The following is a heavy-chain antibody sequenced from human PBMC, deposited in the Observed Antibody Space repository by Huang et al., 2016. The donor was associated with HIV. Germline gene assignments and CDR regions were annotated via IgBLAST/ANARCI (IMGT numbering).Heavy chain of an antibody. CDR1: GESFSGYY. Sequence: QVQLQQWGAGLLKPSETLSLTCAVYGESFSGYYWSWIRQPPGKGLEWIGEVNQSGSTNYNPSLKNRGTMSVDTSRNQFSLELGSVTVADTAMYFCARGSARYYYDSSGYRRSPSFDYWGQGTLVTVSS. V-gene: IGHV4-34*01. D-gene: IGHD3-22*01. CDR3: ARGSARYYYDSSGYRRSPSFDY. CDR2: VNQSGST. J-gene: IGHJ4*02.